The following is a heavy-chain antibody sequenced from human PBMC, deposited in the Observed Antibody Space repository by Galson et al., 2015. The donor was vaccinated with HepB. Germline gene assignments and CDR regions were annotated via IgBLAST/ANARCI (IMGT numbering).Heavy chain of an antibody. V-gene: IGHV3-23*01. CDR1: GFTFSSYA. CDR2: ISGSGGST. D-gene: IGHD6-19*01. CDR3: AKDLQIAVAGTAEEWVDY. J-gene: IGHJ4*02. Sequence: SLRLSCAASGFTFSSYAMSWVRQAPGKGLEWVSAISGSGGSTYYADSVKGRFTISRDNSKNTLYLQMNSLRAEDTAIYYCAKDLQIAVAGTAEEWVDYWGQGTLVTVSS.